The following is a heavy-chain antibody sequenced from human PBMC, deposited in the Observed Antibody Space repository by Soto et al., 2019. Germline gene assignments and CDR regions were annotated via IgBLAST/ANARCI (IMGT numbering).Heavy chain of an antibody. CDR2: ISRYGDFT. J-gene: IGHJ4*02. Sequence: EVQLLESGGDLIQPGGSLRLSCAASGFTFNIYAMTWVRQARGQGLAWVSAISRYGDFTYYADSVEGRFTISRDNSKNTLYLQMNSLRAEDTAVYYCAKDRYLDHDSRGYLFDNWGQGTLVTVSS. V-gene: IGHV3-23*01. CDR3: AKDRYLDHDSRGYLFDN. D-gene: IGHD3-22*01. CDR1: GFTFNIYA.